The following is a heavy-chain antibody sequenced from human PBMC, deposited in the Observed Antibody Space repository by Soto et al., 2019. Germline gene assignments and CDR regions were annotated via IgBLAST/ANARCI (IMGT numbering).Heavy chain of an antibody. Sequence: QVQLVQSGAEVKKPGSSVKVSCKASGGTFSSYTISWVRQAPEQGLEWMGRIIPILGIANYAQKFQGRVTITADKSTSTAYMELSSLRSEDTAVYYCARDAKWLRPFDYWGQGTLVTVSS. V-gene: IGHV1-69*08. J-gene: IGHJ4*02. CDR3: ARDAKWLRPFDY. D-gene: IGHD5-12*01. CDR2: IIPILGIA. CDR1: GGTFSSYT.